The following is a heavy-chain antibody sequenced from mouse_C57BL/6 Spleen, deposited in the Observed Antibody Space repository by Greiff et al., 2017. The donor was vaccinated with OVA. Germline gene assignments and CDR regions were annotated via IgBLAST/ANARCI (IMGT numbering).Heavy chain of an antibody. D-gene: IGHD3-3*01. CDR2: IRNKANGYTT. CDR1: GFTFTDYY. J-gene: IGHJ2*01. V-gene: IGHV7-3*01. Sequence: EVKVVESGGGLVQPGGSLSLSCAASGFTFTDYYMSWVRQPPGKALEWLGFIRNKANGYTTEYSASVKGRFTISRDNSQSILYLQMNALRAEDSATYYCARWDNPHCDYWGQGTTLTVSS. CDR3: ARWDNPHCDY.